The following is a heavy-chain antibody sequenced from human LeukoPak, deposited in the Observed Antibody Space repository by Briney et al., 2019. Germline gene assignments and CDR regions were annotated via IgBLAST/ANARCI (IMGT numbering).Heavy chain of an antibody. J-gene: IGHJ4*02. V-gene: IGHV3-30*18. Sequence: GGSLRLSCAASGFTFSRSGIHWVRQAPGRGLEWVAVISYDERDEYYADSVKGRFTISRDNSKNTLYLQMNSLRAEDTAVYYCAKSRDGYNAHFDYWGQGTLVTVSS. CDR1: GFTFSRSG. D-gene: IGHD5-24*01. CDR2: ISYDERDE. CDR3: AKSRDGYNAHFDY.